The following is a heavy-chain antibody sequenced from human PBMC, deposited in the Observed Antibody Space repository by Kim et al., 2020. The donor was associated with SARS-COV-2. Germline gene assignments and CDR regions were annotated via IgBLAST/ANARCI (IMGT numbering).Heavy chain of an antibody. D-gene: IGHD1-26*01. CDR3: ARDGVGATALYGYHDY. CDR1: GFTFSSYG. V-gene: IGHV3-33*08. Sequence: GGSLRLSCAASGFTFSSYGMHWLRQAPGKGPEWVAIISYDGSNIHYADSVKGRFTISRDNSKNTVYLQMNSLRDEDTAVYYCARDGVGATALYGYHDYWAQGTLVSLPS. CDR2: ISYDGSNI. J-gene: IGHJ1*01.